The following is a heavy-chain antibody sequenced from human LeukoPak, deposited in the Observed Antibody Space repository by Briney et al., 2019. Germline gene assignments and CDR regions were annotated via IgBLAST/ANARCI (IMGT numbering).Heavy chain of an antibody. CDR3: ARKDGDY. CDR1: GASITSFH. CDR2: IYSRGST. J-gene: IGHJ4*02. V-gene: IGHV4-4*07. D-gene: IGHD6-6*01. Sequence: SETLSLTCTVSGASITSFHWTWIRQPAGKGLEWIGLIYSRGSTIYNPSLQSRVAMSVDMTKNQLSLKLSSVTAADTAMYYCARKDGDYWGQGTLVTVSS.